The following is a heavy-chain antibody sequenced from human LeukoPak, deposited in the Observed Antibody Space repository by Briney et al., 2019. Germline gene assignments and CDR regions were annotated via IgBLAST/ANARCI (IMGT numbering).Heavy chain of an antibody. J-gene: IGHJ6*02. V-gene: IGHV5-51*01. CDR1: TYRFTSYW. D-gene: IGHD6-6*01. CDR2: IYPSDSDT. Sequence: GESLKISCKASTYRFTSYWIGWVRQVPGKGLEWMGVIYPSDSDTRYRPSFQGQVTISADKSISTAYLQWSSLKASDTAIYYCARKASSYYGMDVWGQGTTVIVSS. CDR3: ARKASSYYGMDV.